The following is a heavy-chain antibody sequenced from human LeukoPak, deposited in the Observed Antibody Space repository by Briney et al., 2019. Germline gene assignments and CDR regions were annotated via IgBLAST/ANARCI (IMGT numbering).Heavy chain of an antibody. V-gene: IGHV4-4*07. Sequence: SETLSLTCSVSGGSISSYYWSWIRQPAGKGLEWIGRIYSSGTITYNPSLQSRVTMSVDTSKNEFSLEMSSVTAADTAVYYCARGVYMDVWGKGTTVTVSS. CDR2: IYSSGTI. CDR1: GGSISSYY. CDR3: ARGVYMDV. J-gene: IGHJ6*03.